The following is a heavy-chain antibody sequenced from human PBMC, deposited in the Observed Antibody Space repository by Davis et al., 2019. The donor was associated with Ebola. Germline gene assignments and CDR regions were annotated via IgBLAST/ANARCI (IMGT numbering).Heavy chain of an antibody. CDR1: GYSFTSYY. CDR2: INPSAGST. V-gene: IGHV1-46*01. Sequence: AASVKVSCKASGYSFTSYYMHWVRQAPGQGLEWMGLINPSAGSTSYAQKFQGRVTMTRDTSTSTVHMELRSLRSDDTAVYYCARDGVAAPFGDYYYGMDVWGQGTTVTVSS. J-gene: IGHJ6*02. CDR3: ARDGVAAPFGDYYYGMDV. D-gene: IGHD3-10*01.